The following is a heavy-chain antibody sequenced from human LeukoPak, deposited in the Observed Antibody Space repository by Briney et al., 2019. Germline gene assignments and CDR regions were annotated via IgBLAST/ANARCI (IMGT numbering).Heavy chain of an antibody. J-gene: IGHJ4*02. CDR3: ARQYYYGSGSLLFDY. Sequence: GESLKISCKGSGYSFTSYWIGWVRQRPGKGLEWMGIIYPGDSDTRYSPSFQGQVTISADKSISTAYLQWSSLKASDTAMYYCARQYYYGSGSLLFDYWGQGTLVTVSS. D-gene: IGHD3-10*01. CDR1: GYSFTSYW. V-gene: IGHV5-51*01. CDR2: IYPGDSDT.